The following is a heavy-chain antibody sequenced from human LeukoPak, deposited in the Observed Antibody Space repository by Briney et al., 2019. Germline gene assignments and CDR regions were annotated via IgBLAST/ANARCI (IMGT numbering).Heavy chain of an antibody. CDR2: ISSSSSYI. V-gene: IGHV3-21*01. D-gene: IGHD1-26*01. J-gene: IGHJ4*02. Sequence: PGGSLRLSCAASGFTFSSYSMNWVRQAPGKGLEWVSSISSSSSYIYYADSVKGRFTISRDNAKNSLYLQMNSLRAEDTAVYYCAIKVGATTRLPYWGQGTLVTVSS. CDR1: GFTFSSYS. CDR3: AIKVGATTRLPY.